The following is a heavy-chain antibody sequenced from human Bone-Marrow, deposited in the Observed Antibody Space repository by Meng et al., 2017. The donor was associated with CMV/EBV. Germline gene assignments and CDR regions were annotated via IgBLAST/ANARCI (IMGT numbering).Heavy chain of an antibody. V-gene: IGHV1-2*02. CDR1: GYTFTGYY. CDR2: INPNSGGT. CDR3: ARVVVATSINNWFDP. D-gene: IGHD5-12*01. J-gene: IGHJ5*02. Sequence: QVQLVQSGAEVKKPGASVKVSCQASGYTFTGYYMHWVRQAPGQGLEWMGWINPNSGGTNYAQKFQGRVTMTRDTSISTAYMELSRLRSDDTAVYYCARVVVATSINNWFDPWGQGTLVTVSS.